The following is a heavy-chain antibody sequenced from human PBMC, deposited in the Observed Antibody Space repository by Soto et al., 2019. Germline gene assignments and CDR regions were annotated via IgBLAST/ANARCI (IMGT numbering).Heavy chain of an antibody. CDR2: ISGSGGST. Sequence: GGSLRLSCAASGFTFSSYAMSWVRQAPGKGLEWVSAISGSGGSTYYADSVKGRFTISRDNSKNTLYLQMNSLRAEDTAVYYCAKVAPQFFDWLLTALDYWGQGTLVTVSS. CDR3: AKVAPQFFDWLLTALDY. D-gene: IGHD3-9*01. J-gene: IGHJ4*02. CDR1: GFTFSSYA. V-gene: IGHV3-23*01.